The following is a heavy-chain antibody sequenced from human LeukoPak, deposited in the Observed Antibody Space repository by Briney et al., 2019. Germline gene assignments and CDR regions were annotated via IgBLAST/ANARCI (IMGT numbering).Heavy chain of an antibody. CDR2: IYPGDSDT. CDR1: GYSFSSYW. V-gene: IGHV5-51*01. Sequence: GESLKISYKGSGYSFSSYWIGWVRQMPGKGLEWMGIIYPGDSDTRYSPSFQGQVTISVDKSISTAYLQWSSLKASDTAMYYCARRTSSSWYLYFDYWGQGTLVTVSS. CDR3: ARRTSSSWYLYFDY. J-gene: IGHJ4*02. D-gene: IGHD6-13*01.